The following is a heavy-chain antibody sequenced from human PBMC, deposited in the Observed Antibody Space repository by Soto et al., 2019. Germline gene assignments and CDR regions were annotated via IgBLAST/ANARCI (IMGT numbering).Heavy chain of an antibody. CDR1: GGTFSSYA. CDR3: ARDPGYSSSWIGWFDP. CDR2: IIPIFGTA. Sequence: ASVKVSCKASGGTFSSYAISWVRQAPGQGLEWMGGIIPIFGTANYAQKFQGRVTITADESTSTAYMELSSLRSEDTAVYYCARDPGYSSSWIGWFDPWGQGTLVTSPQ. J-gene: IGHJ5*02. V-gene: IGHV1-69*13. D-gene: IGHD6-13*01.